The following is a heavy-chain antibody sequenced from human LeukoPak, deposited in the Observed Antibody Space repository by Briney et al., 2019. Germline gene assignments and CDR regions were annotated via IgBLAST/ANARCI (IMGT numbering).Heavy chain of an antibody. V-gene: IGHV4-30-4*08. CDR2: IYYSGST. D-gene: IGHD2-2*01. Sequence: SQTLSLTCTVSGGSISSGDYYWSWIRQPPGKGLEWIGYIYYSGSTYYNPSLKSRVTISVDTSKNQFSLKLSSVTAADTAVYYCARDPAPYCSSTSCYPEGYFWGQGTLVTVSS. J-gene: IGHJ4*02. CDR3: ARDPAPYCSSTSCYPEGYF. CDR1: GGSISSGDYY.